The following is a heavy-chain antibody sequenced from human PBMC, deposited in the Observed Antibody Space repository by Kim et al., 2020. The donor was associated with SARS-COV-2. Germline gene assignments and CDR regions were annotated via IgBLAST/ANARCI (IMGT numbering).Heavy chain of an antibody. Sequence: GGSLRLFCAASGFSFNTYAMTWVRQAPGKGLEWVSAIGATGGTTYYADSVKGRFTISRDNSKNTVYLQMNNVRAEDTAVYFCARGGGSWSYYCDYWGQGTLVTVSP. J-gene: IGHJ4*02. D-gene: IGHD6-13*01. V-gene: IGHV3-23*01. CDR3: ARGGGSWSYYCDY. CDR1: GFSFNTYA. CDR2: IGATGGTT.